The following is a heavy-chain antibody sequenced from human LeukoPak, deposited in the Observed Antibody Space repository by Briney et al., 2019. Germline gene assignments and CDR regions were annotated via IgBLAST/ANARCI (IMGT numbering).Heavy chain of an antibody. J-gene: IGHJ4*02. CDR2: ISGSGGST. V-gene: IGHV3-23*01. CDR1: GFTFSNFA. D-gene: IGHD2-8*01. Sequence: PGRSLRLSCAASGFTFSNFAFNWVRQAPGRGLEWVSAISGSGGSTYYADSVKGRFTISRDNSKNTLYLQMDGLRAEDTAVYYCAKGLLYPNGFYLDSWGQGILVTVSS. CDR3: AKGLLYPNGFYLDS.